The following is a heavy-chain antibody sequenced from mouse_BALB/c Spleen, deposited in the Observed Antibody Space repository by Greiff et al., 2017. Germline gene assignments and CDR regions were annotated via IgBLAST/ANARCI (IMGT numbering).Heavy chain of an antibody. J-gene: IGHJ2*01. D-gene: IGHD2-4*01. CDR2: IDPANGNT. Sequence: VHVKQSGAELVKPGASVKLSCTASGFNIKDTYMHWVKQRPEQGLEWIGRIDPANGNTKYDPKFQGKATITADTSSNTAYLQLSSLTSEDTAVYYCAREGITKAYYWGQGTTLTVSS. CDR1: GFNIKDTY. V-gene: IGHV14-3*02. CDR3: AREGITKAYY.